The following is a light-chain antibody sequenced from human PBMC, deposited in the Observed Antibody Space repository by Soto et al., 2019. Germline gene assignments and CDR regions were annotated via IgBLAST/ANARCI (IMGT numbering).Light chain of an antibody. CDR1: QSVTSTN. V-gene: IGKV3-20*01. Sequence: EVVLTQSPGTLSLSPGERATLSCRASQSVTSTNFAWYQQKPGQAPRLLIYGASSRATGIPDRFSGSGSGTDFTLSISRLEPEDFAVYYCQQYGVSPTFGGGTKVDIK. J-gene: IGKJ4*01. CDR3: QQYGVSPT. CDR2: GAS.